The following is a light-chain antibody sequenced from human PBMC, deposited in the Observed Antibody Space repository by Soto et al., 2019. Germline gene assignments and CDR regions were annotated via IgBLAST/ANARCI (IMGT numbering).Light chain of an antibody. CDR3: SSYTSSSTRV. J-gene: IGLJ1*01. CDR1: SSDVGAYDY. Sequence: QSALTQPASVSGSPGQSITISCTGTSSDVGAYDYVSWYQQHPDKAPKLMIYEVNNRPSGVSNRLSGSKSVNTATLTISGLQADDEADYYCSSYTSSSTRVFGTGTKVTVL. V-gene: IGLV2-14*03. CDR2: EVN.